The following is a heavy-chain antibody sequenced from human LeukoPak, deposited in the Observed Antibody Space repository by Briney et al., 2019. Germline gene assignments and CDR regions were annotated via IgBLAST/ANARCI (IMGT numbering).Heavy chain of an antibody. D-gene: IGHD6-13*01. J-gene: IGHJ6*02. Sequence: SETLSLTCTVSGGSISSYYWSWIRQPPGKGLEWIGYIYYSGSTNYDPSLKSRVTISVDTSKNQFSLKLSSVTAADTAVYYCARSAYSSSWYRGENYYYGMDVWGQGTTVTVS. CDR3: ARSAYSSSWYRGENYYYGMDV. CDR1: GGSISSYY. V-gene: IGHV4-59*01. CDR2: IYYSGST.